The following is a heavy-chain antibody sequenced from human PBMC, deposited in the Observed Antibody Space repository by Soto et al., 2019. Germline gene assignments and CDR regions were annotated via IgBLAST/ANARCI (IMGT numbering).Heavy chain of an antibody. CDR3: AKDSGRYFDWFINWFDP. V-gene: IGHV3-23*01. Sequence: MRRSCAASGFTFSSYAMSWVRQAAGKGLEWVSAISCSGGSTYYAYSVKGRFTIPIDNSKNTLYLQMNSLRAEDTAVYYCAKDSGRYFDWFINWFDPWGQGTLVTVSS. CDR2: ISCSGGST. J-gene: IGHJ5*02. D-gene: IGHD3-9*01. CDR1: GFTFSSYA.